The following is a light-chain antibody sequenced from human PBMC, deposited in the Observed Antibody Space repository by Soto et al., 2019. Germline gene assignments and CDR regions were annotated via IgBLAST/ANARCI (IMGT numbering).Light chain of an antibody. CDR1: QGVGSKY. V-gene: IGKV3-20*01. Sequence: EIALTQSPGTLSLSPGERATLSCRASQGVGSKYLAWYQQKPGQAPRLLIYAASTRATGIPDRFSGSGSGTDSTLTISSLEPEDFAVYYCQQYGNSPGITFGQGTRLEIK. CDR3: QQYGNSPGIT. CDR2: AAS. J-gene: IGKJ5*01.